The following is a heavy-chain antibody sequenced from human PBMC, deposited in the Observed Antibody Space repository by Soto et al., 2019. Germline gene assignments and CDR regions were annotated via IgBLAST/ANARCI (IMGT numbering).Heavy chain of an antibody. CDR1: GGSISNGGYY. V-gene: IGHV4-31*03. CDR3: ARVRWEYRSESSVDP. D-gene: IGHD6-6*01. Sequence: SETLSLTCTVSGGSISNGGYYLSWIRQHPGKGLEWFGYIYYSGNTYYNPSLKSRITISVDTSKNQFSLKLTSVNAADTAVYYCARVRWEYRSESSVDPWGQGTLVTFFS. CDR2: IYYSGNT. J-gene: IGHJ5*02.